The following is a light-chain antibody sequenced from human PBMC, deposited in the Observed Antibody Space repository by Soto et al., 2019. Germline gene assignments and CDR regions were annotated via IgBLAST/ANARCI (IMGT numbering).Light chain of an antibody. CDR3: QQYSDWPRT. J-gene: IGKJ1*01. V-gene: IGKV3-15*01. Sequence: EILMTQSPATLSVSPGQRATLSCRASQSISNNLAWYQQRPGQAPRLLIYRASTGATGIPARFSGFGSGTDFTLTINGLQSEDFAVYYCQQYSDWPRTFGQGTKVEIK. CDR1: QSISNN. CDR2: RAS.